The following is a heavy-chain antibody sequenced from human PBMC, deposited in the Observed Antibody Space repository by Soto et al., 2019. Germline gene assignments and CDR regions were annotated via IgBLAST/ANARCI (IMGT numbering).Heavy chain of an antibody. CDR1: GGSISSGDYY. J-gene: IGHJ6*02. CDR2: IYYSGST. CDR3: SREDRRGGYVIYYGMDV. D-gene: IGHD3-16*01. Sequence: PSETLSLTCTVSGGSISSGDYYWSWIRQPPGKGLEGIGYIYYSGSTYYKPSLKSRVTISVDTSKNQFSLKLSSVTAADTAVYYCSREDRRGGYVIYYGMDVWGQGTTVTVSS. V-gene: IGHV4-30-4*01.